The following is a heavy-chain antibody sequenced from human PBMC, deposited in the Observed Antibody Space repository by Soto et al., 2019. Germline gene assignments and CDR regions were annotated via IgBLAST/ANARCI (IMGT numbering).Heavy chain of an antibody. CDR3: ARDNYYDVREEDYGMDV. D-gene: IGHD3-22*01. CDR2: IIPIFGTA. J-gene: IGHJ6*02. CDR1: GGTFSSYA. Sequence: QVQLVQSGAEVKKPGSSVKVSCKASGGTFSSYAISWVRQAPGQGLEWMGGIIPIFGTANYAQKFQGRVTITADESKSTAYMELSSLRSEDTAVYYCARDNYYDVREEDYGMDVWGQGTTVTVSS. V-gene: IGHV1-69*01.